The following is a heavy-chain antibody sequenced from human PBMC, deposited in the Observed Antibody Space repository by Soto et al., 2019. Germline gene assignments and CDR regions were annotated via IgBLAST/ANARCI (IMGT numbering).Heavy chain of an antibody. J-gene: IGHJ5*02. V-gene: IGHV3-21*06. CDR1: GFILRSYS. CDR2: ITSSCAYI. Sequence: PGGSLRLSCAASGFILRSYSMAWVRQAPGKGLEWLSYITSSCAYIYYATSVRGRFTITSDNAQNLVYLHVNNLIADDTAVYFWTSEIPRTSVDLWGQGTLVTVTS. D-gene: IGHD2-21*01. CDR3: TSEIPRTSVDL.